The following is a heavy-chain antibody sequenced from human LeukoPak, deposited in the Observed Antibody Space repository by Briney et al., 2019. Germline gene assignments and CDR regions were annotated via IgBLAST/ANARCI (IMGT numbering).Heavy chain of an antibody. Sequence: SETLSLTCTVSGDSISSSYWGGIRQPAGRGLEGIGRIHTSGSTYYSPSLKGRVTMSVDTSTNQFSLKLSSVTAAHTAMYYCERVRLGRRLDYWGQGTLVTVPS. V-gene: IGHV4-4*07. CDR2: IHTSGST. D-gene: IGHD6-19*01. CDR1: GDSISSSY. CDR3: ERVRLGRRLDY. J-gene: IGHJ4*02.